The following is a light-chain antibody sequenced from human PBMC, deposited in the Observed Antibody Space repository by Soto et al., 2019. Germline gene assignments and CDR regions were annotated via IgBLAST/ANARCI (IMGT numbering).Light chain of an antibody. CDR1: SSDVGGYDY. Sequence: QSVLTQPRSVSGSPGQSVTISCSGTSSDVGGYDYVSWYQQHPGNAPKLMIYDVSERPSGVPDRFSGSKSGNTASLTISGLRAEDEADYCCSYGGRYRVWVFGGGTKVTVL. J-gene: IGLJ3*02. V-gene: IGLV2-11*01. CDR2: DVS. CDR3: CSYGGRYRVWV.